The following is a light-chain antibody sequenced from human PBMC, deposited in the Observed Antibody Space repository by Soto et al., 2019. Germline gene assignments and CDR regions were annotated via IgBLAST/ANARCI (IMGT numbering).Light chain of an antibody. CDR2: DVS. CDR1: SSDVGVYNY. Sequence: QSVLTQPASVSGSPGQSITISCTGTSSDVGVYNYVSWYQQHPGKAPKLMIYDVSYRPSGVSNRFSAFKSGNTASLTISGLQAEDEADYYCSSYTSSNTVLFGGGTKVTVL. CDR3: SSYTSSNTVL. V-gene: IGLV2-14*01. J-gene: IGLJ2*01.